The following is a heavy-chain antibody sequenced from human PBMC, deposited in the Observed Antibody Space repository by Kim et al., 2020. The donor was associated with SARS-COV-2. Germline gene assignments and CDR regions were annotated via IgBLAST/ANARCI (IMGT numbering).Heavy chain of an antibody. CDR1: GFTFSTYW. Sequence: GGSLRLSCAASGFTFSTYWMAWVRQPPGKGLEWVANLRQDGRDKNLVDSVKGRFTISRDNAKNSLYLQMNSLRAEDTGVYYCVRMKPGYGSGDLFDFWGQGTLVTVSS. CDR3: VRMKPGYGSGDLFDF. J-gene: IGHJ4*02. CDR2: LRQDGRDK. D-gene: IGHD3-10*01. V-gene: IGHV3-7*01.